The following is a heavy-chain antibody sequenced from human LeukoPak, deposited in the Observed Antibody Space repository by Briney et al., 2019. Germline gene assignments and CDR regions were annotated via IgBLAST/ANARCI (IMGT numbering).Heavy chain of an antibody. J-gene: IGHJ4*02. CDR1: GYTFTGYY. D-gene: IGHD5-12*01. V-gene: IGHV1-2*02. CDR2: INPNSGGT. Sequence: ASVKVSCKASGYTFTGYYLHWVRQAPGQGLEWMGWINPNSGGTNYAQKFQGRVTMTRDTSITTAYMELSRLRSDDTAVYYCARYSGYDWVYARYWGQGTLVTVSS. CDR3: ARYSGYDWVYARY.